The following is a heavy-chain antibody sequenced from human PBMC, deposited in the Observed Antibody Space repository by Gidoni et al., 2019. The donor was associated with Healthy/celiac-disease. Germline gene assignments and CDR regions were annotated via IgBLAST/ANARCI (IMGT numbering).Heavy chain of an antibody. CDR1: GGSYSGYY. CDR2: INHGGST. V-gene: IGHV4-34*01. Sequence: QVKLQQWGAGRLKPTETLSVSCDVNGGSYSGYYWSGIRQPPGHGLEWMGAINHGGSTNYNPPLKSRVTLSVDTPKNQFSLKLSSVTAADTAVYYCAITRIQLWLRTFDYWGQGTLVTVSS. J-gene: IGHJ4*02. CDR3: AITRIQLWLRTFDY. D-gene: IGHD5-18*01.